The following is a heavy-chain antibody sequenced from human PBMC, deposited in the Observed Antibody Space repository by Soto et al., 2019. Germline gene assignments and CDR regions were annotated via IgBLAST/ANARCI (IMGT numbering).Heavy chain of an antibody. V-gene: IGHV3-15*01. CDR3: TTSNLGVDF. CDR2: IKTKPDDRTI. J-gene: IGHJ4*02. Sequence: AGSLRLSCAASGLIFSDVWMTWVRQAPGKGLEWVGRIKTKPDDRTIDYAATVRGRFTISRNDSKNKLYLQMKIPTPDDTGVYYCTTSNLGVDFWGPGTLVTVSS. CDR1: GLIFSDVW. D-gene: IGHD2-8*01.